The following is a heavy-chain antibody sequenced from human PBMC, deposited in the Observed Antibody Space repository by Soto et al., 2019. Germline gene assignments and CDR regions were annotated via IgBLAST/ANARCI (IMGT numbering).Heavy chain of an antibody. V-gene: IGHV1-3*01. J-gene: IGHJ5*02. CDR1: GYTFTRYT. D-gene: IGHD2-15*01. Sequence: AAVKVSCKASGYTFTRYTMNWVRQAPGQRLEWMGWINPDNGNTKSSQKFQDRVIITRDTSASTAYMDLSSLRSEDTAVYYCARGIATGQLDPWGQGTLVTSPQ. CDR2: INPDNGNT. CDR3: ARGIATGQLDP.